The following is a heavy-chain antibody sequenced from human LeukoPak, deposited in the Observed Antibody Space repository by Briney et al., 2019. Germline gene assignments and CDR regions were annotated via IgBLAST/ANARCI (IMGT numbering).Heavy chain of an antibody. CDR1: GFTFTSYS. Sequence: GGSLRLSCAASGFTFTSYSMNWVRQAPGKGLEWVSTISGGGGSTYYADSVKGRFTISRDNSKNTLYLQMNSLRAEDTAVYYCARAPGGYYDTSGYPFDYWGQGTLVTVSS. CDR3: ARAPGGYYDTSGYPFDY. CDR2: ISGGGGST. D-gene: IGHD3-22*01. J-gene: IGHJ4*02. V-gene: IGHV3-23*01.